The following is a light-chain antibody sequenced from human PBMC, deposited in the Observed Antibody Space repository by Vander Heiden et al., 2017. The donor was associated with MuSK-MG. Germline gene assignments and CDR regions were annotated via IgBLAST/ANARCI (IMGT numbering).Light chain of an antibody. CDR3: QQSYSSPPYT. V-gene: IGKV1-39*01. CDR1: QNIGTY. J-gene: IGKJ2*01. Sequence: DIQLTQSPSSLSASVGDTVTIPCRASQNIGTYLCWYHQKPGEAPKCLMYAAGALQSGVPSRFSGRGSGTHFTITITSRQAEDFATYYCQQSYSSPPYTFGQGTKVEI. CDR2: AAG.